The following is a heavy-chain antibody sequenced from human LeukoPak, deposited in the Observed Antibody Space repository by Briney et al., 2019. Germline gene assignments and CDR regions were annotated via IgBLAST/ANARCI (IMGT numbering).Heavy chain of an antibody. Sequence: SQTLSLTCAVSGGSISSGGYSWSWIRQPPGKGLEWIGYIYHSGSTYYNPSLKSRVTISVDRSKNQFSLELSSVTAADTAVYYCARGEGVVPAAISYWGQGTLVTVSS. CDR3: ARGEGVVPAAISY. CDR2: IYHSGST. CDR1: GGSISSGGYS. V-gene: IGHV4-30-2*01. J-gene: IGHJ4*02. D-gene: IGHD2-2*02.